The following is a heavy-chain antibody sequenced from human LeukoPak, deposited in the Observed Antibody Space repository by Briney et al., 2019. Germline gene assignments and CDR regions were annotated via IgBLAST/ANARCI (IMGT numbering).Heavy chain of an antibody. V-gene: IGHV3-33*01. CDR1: GFTFRSHG. D-gene: IGHD6-6*01. J-gene: IGHJ4*02. CDR3: ARDMDSSSHYFDY. CDR2: IWYDGSNS. Sequence: GKSLRLSCAASGFTFRSHGMHWVRQAPGKGLQWVGVIWYDGSNSYYADSVKGRFTISRDNSKNTLNLQMNSLRAEDTAVYYCARDMDSSSHYFDYWGQGALVTVSS.